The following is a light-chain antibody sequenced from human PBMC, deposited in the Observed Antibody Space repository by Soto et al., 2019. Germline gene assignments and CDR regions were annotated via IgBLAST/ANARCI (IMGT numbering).Light chain of an antibody. Sequence: DIQMTQSPSTLSASVGDRVTITCRASQSISNWLAWYQQKPGKAPKLLVYKASSLESGVPSRFSGSGSGTEVTRTISSLQPDDVATYYCQQYNDYSWTFAQGTKVEIK. CDR1: QSISNW. J-gene: IGKJ1*01. CDR3: QQYNDYSWT. CDR2: KAS. V-gene: IGKV1-5*03.